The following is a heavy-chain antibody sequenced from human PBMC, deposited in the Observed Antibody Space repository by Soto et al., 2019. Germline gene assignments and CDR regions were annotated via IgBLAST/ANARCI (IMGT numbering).Heavy chain of an antibody. CDR2: ISYDGNNK. CDR1: GFTFSSYG. CDR3: AKTDRKLPLWFTIGDV. J-gene: IGHJ6*02. V-gene: IGHV3-30*18. D-gene: IGHD3-10*01. Sequence: QVQLVESGGGVVQPGRSLRLSCAASGFTFSSYGMHWVRQAPGKGLEWVAVISYDGNNKYYADSVKGRFTISRDNSKNTLYLQMSRLRAEDTAVYCCAKTDRKLPLWFTIGDVWGQGTTVTVSS.